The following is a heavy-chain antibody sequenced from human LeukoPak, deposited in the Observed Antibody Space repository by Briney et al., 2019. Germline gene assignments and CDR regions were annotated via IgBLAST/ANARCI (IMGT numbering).Heavy chain of an antibody. D-gene: IGHD3-3*01. CDR3: ARLDDFWSGYWGNYYYYMDV. J-gene: IGHJ6*03. CDR2: IKQDGSEK. V-gene: IGHV3-7*01. Sequence: GGSLRLSCAASGFTFSSYWMSWVRQAPGKGLEWVANIKQDGSEKYYVDSVKGRFTISRDNAKNSLYLQMISLRAEDTAVYYCARLDDFWSGYWGNYYYYMDVWGKGTTVTVSS. CDR1: GFTFSSYW.